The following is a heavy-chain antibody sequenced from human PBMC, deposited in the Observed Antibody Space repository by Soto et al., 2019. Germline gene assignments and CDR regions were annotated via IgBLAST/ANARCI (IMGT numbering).Heavy chain of an antibody. D-gene: IGHD3-9*01. CDR3: ARDVGLDSDDFFAY. CDR2: IRCEGGQT. CDR1: GFTFTSYG. J-gene: IGHJ4*02. Sequence: PGGSLRLSCTASGFTFTSYGMGWVRQAPGKGLQWVSTIRCEGGQTHYTDSVTGRFSSSSDNSTNTVYLQMGSLRAEDTALYFCARDVGLDSDDFFAYWCQGPQVTVSA. V-gene: IGHV3-23*01.